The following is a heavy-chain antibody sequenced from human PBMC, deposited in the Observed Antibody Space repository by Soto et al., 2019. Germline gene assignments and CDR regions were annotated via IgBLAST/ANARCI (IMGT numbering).Heavy chain of an antibody. V-gene: IGHV1-18*01. Sequence: QVHLVQSGAEVKKPGASVKVSCKASGYTFTSCGISWVRQAPGQGLEWMGLINTYNGYTNYPQNFQGRVTMTTDTSTGIVYMELWSLTSDDTAVYYCARDLTKGLDVWGQGTTVTVSS. CDR3: ARDLTKGLDV. CDR2: INTYNGYT. CDR1: GYTFTSCG. D-gene: IGHD4-4*01. J-gene: IGHJ6*02.